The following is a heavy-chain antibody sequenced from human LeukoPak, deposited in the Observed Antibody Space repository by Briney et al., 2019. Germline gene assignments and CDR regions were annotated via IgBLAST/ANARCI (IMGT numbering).Heavy chain of an antibody. CDR2: INPNSGGT. CDR1: GYTLTGYY. CDR3: ARDRLSGTVTTSDY. D-gene: IGHD4-17*01. Sequence: ASVKVSCKASGYTLTGYYMHWVRQAPGQGLEWMGWINPNSGGTNYAQKFQGRVTMTRDTSISTAYMELSRLRSDDTAVYYCARDRLSGTVTTSDYWGQGTLVTVSS. V-gene: IGHV1-2*02. J-gene: IGHJ4*02.